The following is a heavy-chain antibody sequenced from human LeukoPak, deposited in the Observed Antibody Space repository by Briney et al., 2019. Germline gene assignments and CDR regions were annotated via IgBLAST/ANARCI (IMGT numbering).Heavy chain of an antibody. CDR2: MNTNNGNT. V-gene: IGHV1-8*01. Sequence: ASVKVSCKASGYTFTDYDINWVRQAPGQGLEWMGWMNTNNGNTGFAQKFQVRDAMTRDPSSTTAYLELTDLTSADTGIYYCARGRGAYGSGSYLYDWGQGTLVTVSS. D-gene: IGHD3-10*01. J-gene: IGHJ4*02. CDR1: GYTFTDYD. CDR3: ARGRGAYGSGSYLYD.